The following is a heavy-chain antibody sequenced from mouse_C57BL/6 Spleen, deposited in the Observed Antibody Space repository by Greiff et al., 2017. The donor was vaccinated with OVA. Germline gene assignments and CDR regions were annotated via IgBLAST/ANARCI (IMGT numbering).Heavy chain of an antibody. V-gene: IGHV1-39*01. CDR2: INPNYGTN. J-gene: IGHJ1*03. CDR1: GYSFTDYN. CDR3: ARRPAPTVVAPPFEV. D-gene: IGHD1-1*01. Sequence: EVQLQQSGPELVKPGASVKISCKASGYSFTDYNMNWVKQSHGKSLEWIGVINPNYGTNSYNQKFKGKATLTVDPSSSTAYMQLNSLTSEDSAVYYCARRPAPTVVAPPFEVWGTGTTVTVSS.